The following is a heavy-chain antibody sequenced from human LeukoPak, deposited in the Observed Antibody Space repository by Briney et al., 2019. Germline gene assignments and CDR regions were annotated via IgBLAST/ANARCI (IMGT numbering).Heavy chain of an antibody. V-gene: IGHV4-4*07. CDR3: ARAGRWLQFYYYYYMDV. D-gene: IGHD5-24*01. CDR1: GGSISSYY. CDR2: IYTSGST. Sequence: SETLSLTCTVSGGSISSYYWSWIRQPAGKGLEWIGRIYTSGSTNYNPSLKSRVTISVDTSKNQFSLKLSSVTAADTAVYYCARAGRWLQFYYYYYMDVWGKGTTVTISS. J-gene: IGHJ6*03.